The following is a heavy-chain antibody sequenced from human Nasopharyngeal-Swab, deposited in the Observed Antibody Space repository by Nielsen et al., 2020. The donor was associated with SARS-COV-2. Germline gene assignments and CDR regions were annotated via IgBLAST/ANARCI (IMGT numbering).Heavy chain of an antibody. J-gene: IGHJ5*02. D-gene: IGHD1-20*01. Sequence: GESLKISCSASGFTFSSYGMHWVRQAPGKGLEWVAFIRYDGSNRYYTDPVKGRFTISRDNSKNTLYLQMNSLRGQDTAVYYCARGLNAWSITVIRNWFDPWGQGTLVTVSS. CDR2: IRYDGSNR. CDR1: GFTFSSYG. CDR3: ARGLNAWSITVIRNWFDP. V-gene: IGHV3-30*02.